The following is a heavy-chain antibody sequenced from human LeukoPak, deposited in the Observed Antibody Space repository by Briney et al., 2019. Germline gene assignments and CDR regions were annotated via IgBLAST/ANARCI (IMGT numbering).Heavy chain of an antibody. Sequence: QPGRSLRLSCAASGFTFDDYAMPWVRQAPGKGLEWVAVISYDGSNKYYADSVKGRFTISRDNSKNTLYLQMSSLRAEDTALYYCAKSNPPFIAVGVYYFDYWGQGTLVTVSS. CDR1: GFTFDDYA. CDR3: AKSNPPFIAVGVYYFDY. J-gene: IGHJ4*02. V-gene: IGHV3-30-3*02. CDR2: ISYDGSNK. D-gene: IGHD6-19*01.